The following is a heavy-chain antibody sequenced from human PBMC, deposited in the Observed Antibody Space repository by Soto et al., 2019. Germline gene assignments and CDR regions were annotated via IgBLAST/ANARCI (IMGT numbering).Heavy chain of an antibody. V-gene: IGHV4-59*01. CDR1: GGSISSYY. CDR3: ARGNVVVPAAIFPSYYYYGMDV. Sequence: PSETLSLTCTVSGGSISSYYWSWIRQPPGKGLEWIGYIYYSGSTNYNPSLKSRVTISVDTSKNQFSLKLSSVTAADTAVYYCARGNVVVPAAIFPSYYYYGMDVWGQGTTVTVSS. J-gene: IGHJ6*02. CDR2: IYYSGST. D-gene: IGHD2-2*01.